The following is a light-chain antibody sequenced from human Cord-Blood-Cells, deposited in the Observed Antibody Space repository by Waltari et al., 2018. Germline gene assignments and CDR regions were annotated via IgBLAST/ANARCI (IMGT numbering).Light chain of an antibody. V-gene: IGKV3-15*01. CDR3: QQYNNWPYT. CDR2: GAS. CDR1: QSVSSN. J-gene: IGKJ2*01. Sequence: EIVMTQSPATLSVYPGERATLSCRASQSVSSNLAWYQQKPGPATRLLIYGASTRATGIPARFSGSGSVTEFTLTISSLQSEDFAVYYCQQYNNWPYTFGQGTKLEIK.